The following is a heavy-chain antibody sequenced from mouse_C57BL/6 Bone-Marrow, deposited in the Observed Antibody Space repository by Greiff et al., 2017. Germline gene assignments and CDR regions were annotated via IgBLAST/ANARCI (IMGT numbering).Heavy chain of an antibody. J-gene: IGHJ2*01. CDR1: GFNIKDDY. CDR2: IDPEIGDT. Sequence: EVQLQESGAELVRPGASVKLSCTASGFNIKDDYIHWVKQRPEQGLEWIGWIDPEIGDTEYASKFKGQATITSDTSTNTAYLQLSSLTSEDTAVYYCSSFDGNYFDFWGQGTPLTVAS. V-gene: IGHV14-4*01. CDR3: SSFDGNYFDF. D-gene: IGHD2-3*01.